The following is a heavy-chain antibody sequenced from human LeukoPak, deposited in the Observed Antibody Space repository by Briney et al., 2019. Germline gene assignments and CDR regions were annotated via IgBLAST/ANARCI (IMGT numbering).Heavy chain of an antibody. CDR1: GFTFSDSH. V-gene: IGHV3-11*04. J-gene: IGHJ4*02. CDR3: ASDPKRSDGYNYDY. D-gene: IGHD5-24*01. CDR2: MSSSGSTI. Sequence: GGSLRLSCAVSGFTFSDSHMSWISQAPGKGLEWVSYMSSSGSTIYDTDSVKGRFTISRDNAKNPLYLQMNSLRAEDTAVYYCASDPKRSDGYNYDYWGQGTLITVSS.